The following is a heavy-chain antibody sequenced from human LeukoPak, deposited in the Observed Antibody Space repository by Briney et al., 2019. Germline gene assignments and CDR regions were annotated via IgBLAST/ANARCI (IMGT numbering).Heavy chain of an antibody. Sequence: ASVKVSCRASGYTFTDYYMHWVRQAPGQGLERMGWINPNSATNYAQKFQGRVTMTRDTPTSTAYMELSRLTSDDMAVYYCSRGEVDGPDFDYWGQGTLVTVSS. CDR1: GYTFTDYY. D-gene: IGHD1-26*01. J-gene: IGHJ4*02. V-gene: IGHV1-2*02. CDR2: INPNSAT. CDR3: SRGEVDGPDFDY.